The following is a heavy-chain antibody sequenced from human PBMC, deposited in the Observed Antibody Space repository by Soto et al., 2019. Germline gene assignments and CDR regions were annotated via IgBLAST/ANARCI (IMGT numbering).Heavy chain of an antibody. CDR1: GFTFSSYA. Sequence: PGGSLRLSCAASGFTFSSYAMSWVRQAPGEGLEWVSAISGSGGSTYYADSVKGRFTISRDNSKNTLYLQMNSLRAEDTAVYYCAKDILTGYYAASYYYGMDVWGQGTTVTVSS. CDR3: AKDILTGYYAASYYYGMDV. V-gene: IGHV3-23*01. CDR2: ISGSGGST. J-gene: IGHJ6*02. D-gene: IGHD3-9*01.